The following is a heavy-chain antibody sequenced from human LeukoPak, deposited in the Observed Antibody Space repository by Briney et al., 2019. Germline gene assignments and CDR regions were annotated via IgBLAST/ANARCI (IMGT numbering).Heavy chain of an antibody. CDR3: AKNGDRGAYCTGGTCYPYFYYYMDV. Sequence: GGSLRLSCAASGFTFSSYEMNWVRQAPGKGLERVSYISISGSTIYYADSVKGRFTISRDNAKNSLYLQMNSLRAEDTAIYYCAKNGDRGAYCTGGTCYPYFYYYMDVWGKGTTVTI. CDR2: ISISGSTI. V-gene: IGHV3-48*03. CDR1: GFTFSSYE. J-gene: IGHJ6*03. D-gene: IGHD2-15*01.